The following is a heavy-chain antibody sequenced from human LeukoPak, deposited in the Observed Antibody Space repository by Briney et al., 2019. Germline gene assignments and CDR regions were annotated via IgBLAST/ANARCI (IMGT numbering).Heavy chain of an antibody. Sequence: PSETLSLTCTVSGGSISSYYWSWIRQPPGKGLEWIGYIYYSGSTYYNPSLKSQITISIDTSKNQFSLKLNSVTAADTAVYCCARDKTGIFDYWGRGTLVTVSS. CDR1: GGSISSYY. D-gene: IGHD7-27*01. CDR2: IYYSGST. V-gene: IGHV4-59*12. CDR3: ARDKTGIFDY. J-gene: IGHJ4*02.